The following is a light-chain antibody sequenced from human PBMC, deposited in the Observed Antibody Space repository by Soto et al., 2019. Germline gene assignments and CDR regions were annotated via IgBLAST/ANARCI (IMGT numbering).Light chain of an antibody. V-gene: IGKV3-20*01. CDR2: GAS. Sequence: EIVLTQSPGTLSLSPGERATLSCRASQSVSSSYLAWYQQKPGQAPRLLIYGASSRGTGIPDRFSGSGSGTDFTLIISRLEPEDFGVYYCQQYGSSPLTFGGGTKVEIK. J-gene: IGKJ4*01. CDR1: QSVSSSY. CDR3: QQYGSSPLT.